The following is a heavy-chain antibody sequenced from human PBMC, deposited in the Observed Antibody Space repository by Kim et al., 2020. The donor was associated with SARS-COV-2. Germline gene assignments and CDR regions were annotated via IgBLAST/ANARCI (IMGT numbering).Heavy chain of an antibody. V-gene: IGHV3-64*01. Sequence: GGSLRLSCAASGFTFSSYAMHWVRQAPGKGLEYVSAISSNGGSTYYANSVKGRFTISRDNSKNTLYLQMGSLRAEDMAVYYCARVSSSGYFAWFDPWGQGTLVTVSS. CDR2: ISSNGGST. CDR3: ARVSSSGYFAWFDP. J-gene: IGHJ5*02. CDR1: GFTFSSYA. D-gene: IGHD3-22*01.